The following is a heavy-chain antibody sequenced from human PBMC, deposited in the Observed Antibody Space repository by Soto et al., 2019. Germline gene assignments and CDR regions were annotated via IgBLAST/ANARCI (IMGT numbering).Heavy chain of an antibody. J-gene: IGHJ5*02. Sequence: VKASCKASGYTFTSYYMHWVRQAPGQGLEWMGIINPSGGSTSYAQKFQGRVTMTRDTSTSTVYMELSSLRSEDTAVYYCARANTMIVISDWFDPWGQGTLVTVSS. CDR1: GYTFTSYY. CDR3: ARANTMIVISDWFDP. V-gene: IGHV1-46*03. D-gene: IGHD3-22*01. CDR2: INPSGGST.